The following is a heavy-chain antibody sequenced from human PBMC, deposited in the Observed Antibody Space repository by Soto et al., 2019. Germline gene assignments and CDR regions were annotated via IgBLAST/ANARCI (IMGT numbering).Heavy chain of an antibody. V-gene: IGHV1-18*01. D-gene: IGHD2-2*01. Sequence: GASVKVSCTTSDYTFSNYGITWVRQAPGQPLEWLGWISLYSDGTNYAQKFEGRVSMTTDTSTTTAYMELRSLRSDDTAVYYCARVVPGAESWFGPWGQGTLVTVSS. CDR2: ISLYSDGT. CDR3: ARVVPGAESWFGP. J-gene: IGHJ5*02. CDR1: DYTFSNYG.